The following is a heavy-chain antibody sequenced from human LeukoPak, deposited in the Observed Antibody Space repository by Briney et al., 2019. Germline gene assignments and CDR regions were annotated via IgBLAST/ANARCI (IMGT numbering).Heavy chain of an antibody. CDR2: IYSGGST. CDR3: AKDTPSYSGSYIDY. Sequence: GGSLRLSCAASGFTVSSNCMSWVRQAPGKGLEWVSVIYSGGSTYYSDSVKGRFTISRDNSKNTLYLQMNSLRAEDTAVYYCAKDTPSYSGSYIDYWGQGTLVTVSS. V-gene: IGHV3-53*01. D-gene: IGHD1-26*01. CDR1: GFTVSSNC. J-gene: IGHJ4*02.